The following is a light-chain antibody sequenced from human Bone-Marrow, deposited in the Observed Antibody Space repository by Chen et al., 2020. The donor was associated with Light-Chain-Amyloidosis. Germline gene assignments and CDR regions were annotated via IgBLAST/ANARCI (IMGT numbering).Light chain of an antibody. CDR3: QQYGTSPLT. CDR2: GSS. V-gene: IGKV3-20*01. J-gene: IGKJ4*01. CDR1: QTISSNY. Sequence: EIVLTQSPRTLSLSPGEGANLSCRASQTISSNYLTGYQQKFGQAPRLLIYGSSSRATGIPDRFTGSGSGTDFTLTINRLEPEDFAMYYCQQYGTSPLTFGGGTKVEIK.